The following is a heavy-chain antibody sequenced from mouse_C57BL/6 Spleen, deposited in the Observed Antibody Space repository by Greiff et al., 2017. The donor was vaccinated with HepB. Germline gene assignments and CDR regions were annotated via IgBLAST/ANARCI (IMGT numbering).Heavy chain of an antibody. CDR2: IDPETGGT. V-gene: IGHV1-15*01. Sequence: QVQLQQSGAELVRPGASVTLSCKASGYTFTDYEMHWVKQTPVHGLEWIGAIDPETGGTAYNQKFKGKAILTADKSSSTAYMELRSLTSEDSAVYYCTGSPYYGSSYDAWFAYWGQGTLVTVSA. D-gene: IGHD1-1*01. CDR1: GYTFTDYE. CDR3: TGSPYYGSSYDAWFAY. J-gene: IGHJ3*01.